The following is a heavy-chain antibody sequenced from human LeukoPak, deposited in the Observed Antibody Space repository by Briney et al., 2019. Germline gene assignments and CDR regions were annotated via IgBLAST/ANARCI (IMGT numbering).Heavy chain of an antibody. CDR1: GGSXSGYX. CDR2: INHSGST. V-gene: IGHV4-34*01. CDR3: ARGLYSSGWYSSYYYGMDV. Sequence: SETLSLTCAVYGGSXSGYXWSWIRQPPGKGLEWIGEINHSGSTNYNPSLKSRVTISVDTSKNQFSLKLSSVTAADTAMYYCARGLYSSGWYSSYYYGMDVWGQGTTVTVSS. J-gene: IGHJ6*02. D-gene: IGHD6-19*01.